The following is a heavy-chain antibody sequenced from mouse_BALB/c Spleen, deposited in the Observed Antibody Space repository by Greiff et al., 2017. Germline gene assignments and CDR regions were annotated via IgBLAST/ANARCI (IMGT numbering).Heavy chain of an antibody. V-gene: IGHV5-6-4*01. D-gene: IGHD1-1*01. CDR1: GFTFSSYT. CDR3: TRGNYGSSSWFAY. Sequence: EVQGVESGGGLVKPGGSLKLSCAASGFTFSSYTMSWVRQTPEKRLEWVATISSGGSYTYYPDSVKGRFTISRDNAKNTLYLQMSSLKSEDTAMYYCTRGNYGSSSWFAYWGQGTLVTVSA. CDR2: ISSGGSYT. J-gene: IGHJ3*01.